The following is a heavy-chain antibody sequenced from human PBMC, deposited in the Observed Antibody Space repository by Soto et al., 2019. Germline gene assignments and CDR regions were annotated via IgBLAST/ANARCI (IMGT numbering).Heavy chain of an antibody. CDR2: FHYSGST. J-gene: IGHJ4*02. V-gene: IGHV4-39*01. CDR1: GGSISSSSYY. D-gene: IGHD3-22*01. CDR3: ARSIRYYSDSSGYPDY. Sequence: PSETLSLTCTVSGGSISSSSYYWDWIRQPPGKGLEWIGSFHYSGSTHYNPSLKSRVTISVDTSKNQFSLKLSSVTAADTAVYYCARSIRYYSDSSGYPDYWGQGTLVTVSS.